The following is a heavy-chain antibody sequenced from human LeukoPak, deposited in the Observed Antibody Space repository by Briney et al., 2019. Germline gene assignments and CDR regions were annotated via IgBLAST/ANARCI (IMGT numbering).Heavy chain of an antibody. CDR3: ARDPYAYDILTGRL. Sequence: GGSLRLSCAASGFTFSSYWMSWVRQAPGKGLEWVANIKQDGSEKYYVDSVKGRFTISRDNAKNSLYLQMSSLRAEDTAVYYCARDPYAYDILTGRLWGQGTLVIVSS. CDR1: GFTFSSYW. V-gene: IGHV3-7*01. CDR2: IKQDGSEK. D-gene: IGHD3-9*01. J-gene: IGHJ4*02.